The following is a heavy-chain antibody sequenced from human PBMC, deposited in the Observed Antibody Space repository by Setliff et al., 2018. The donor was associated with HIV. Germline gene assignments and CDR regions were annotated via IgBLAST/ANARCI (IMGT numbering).Heavy chain of an antibody. J-gene: IGHJ2*01. CDR3: ARGGTHYDFWSGYPLGYFDL. D-gene: IGHD3-3*01. Sequence: ASVKVSCKASGYSFADYAMNWVRQAPRQGLEWMGYINTNTGNPTYAQGFTGRFVFSFDTSVTTAYLQITGLRTEDTAVYFCARGGTHYDFWSGYPLGYFDLWGRGTLVTVSS. V-gene: IGHV7-4-1*02. CDR1: GYSFADYA. CDR2: INTNTGNP.